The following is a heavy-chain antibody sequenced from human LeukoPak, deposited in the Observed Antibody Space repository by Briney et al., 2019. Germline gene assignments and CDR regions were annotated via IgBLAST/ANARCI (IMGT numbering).Heavy chain of an antibody. J-gene: IGHJ6*02. D-gene: IGHD3-16*01. CDR1: GFTFNNYG. CDR2: ISYDGSNK. Sequence: GGSLRLSCAASGFTFNNYGMHWVRQAPGKGLEWVAVISYDGSNKYYADSVKGRFTISRDNSKNTLYLQMNSLRAEDTAVYYCAKEYSIILLYGMDVWGQGTTVTVSS. CDR3: AKEYSIILLYGMDV. V-gene: IGHV3-30*18.